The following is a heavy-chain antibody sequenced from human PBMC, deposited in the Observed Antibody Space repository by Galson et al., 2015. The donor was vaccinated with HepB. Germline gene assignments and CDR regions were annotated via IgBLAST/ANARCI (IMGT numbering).Heavy chain of an antibody. Sequence: SVKVSCKASGYTFTGYYMHWVRQAPGQELEWMGWINPNSGGTNYAQKFQGRVTMTRDTSISTAYMELSRLRSDDTAVYYCARGLECDYGDCGDAFDIWGQGTMVTVSS. CDR1: GYTFTGYY. CDR3: ARGLECDYGDCGDAFDI. CDR2: INPNSGGT. V-gene: IGHV1-2*02. J-gene: IGHJ3*02. D-gene: IGHD4-17*01.